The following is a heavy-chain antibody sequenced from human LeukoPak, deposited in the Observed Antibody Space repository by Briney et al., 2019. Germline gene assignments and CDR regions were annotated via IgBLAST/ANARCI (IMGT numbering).Heavy chain of an antibody. CDR3: ARGGIVSATLAPGADY. CDR2: INPSGGST. J-gene: IGHJ4*02. CDR1: GYTFTSYY. Sequence: GASVKVSCKASGYTFTSYYMHWVRQAPGQGLEWMGIINPSGGSTSYAQKFQGRVTMTRDTSTSTVYMELSSLRSEDTAVYYCARGGIVSATLAPGADYWGQGTLVTVSS. D-gene: IGHD2-15*01. V-gene: IGHV1-46*01.